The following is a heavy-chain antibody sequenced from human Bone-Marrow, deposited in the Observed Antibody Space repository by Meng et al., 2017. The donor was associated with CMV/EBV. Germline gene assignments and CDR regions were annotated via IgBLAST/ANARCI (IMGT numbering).Heavy chain of an antibody. Sequence: SETLSLTCAVYGGSFSGYYWSWIRQPPGKGLEWIGEINHSGSTNYNPSLKSRVAISVDTSKNQFSLKLSSVTAADTAVYYCARWGKKRIGYCSSTSCYRTAFDIWGQGTMVT. CDR2: INHSGST. J-gene: IGHJ3*02. CDR1: GGSFSGYY. D-gene: IGHD2-2*02. V-gene: IGHV4-34*01. CDR3: ARWGKKRIGYCSSTSCYRTAFDI.